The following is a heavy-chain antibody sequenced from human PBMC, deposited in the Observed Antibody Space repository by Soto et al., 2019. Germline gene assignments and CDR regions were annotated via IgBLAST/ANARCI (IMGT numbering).Heavy chain of an antibody. V-gene: IGHV3-23*01. CDR1: GFIFSNYA. CDR2: IRGSGGPT. CDR3: VKDFRVGYDWTHD. Sequence: DVQLLESGGDLVQPGGSLRCSCAASGFIFSNYAMSWVRQAPGKGLEWVSLIRGSGGPTNYADSVKGRFTVSRDNSKKILLLQMNSLRAEDTAVYYCVKDFRVGYDWTHDWGQGTLVTVSS. J-gene: IGHJ4*02. D-gene: IGHD5-12*01.